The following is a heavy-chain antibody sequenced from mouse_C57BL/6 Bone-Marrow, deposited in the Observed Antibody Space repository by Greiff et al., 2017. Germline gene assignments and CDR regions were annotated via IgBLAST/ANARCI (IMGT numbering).Heavy chain of an antibody. CDR2: ISSGGSYT. Sequence: DVMLVESGGDLVKPGGSLKLSCAASGFTFSSYGMSWVRQTPDKRLEWVATISSGGSYTYYPASVKGRFTISRDNAKNTLYLQMSSLKSEDTAMYYCASLGFSYAMDYWGQGTSVTVSS. V-gene: IGHV5-6*02. J-gene: IGHJ4*01. D-gene: IGHD4-1*01. CDR3: ASLGFSYAMDY. CDR1: GFTFSSYG.